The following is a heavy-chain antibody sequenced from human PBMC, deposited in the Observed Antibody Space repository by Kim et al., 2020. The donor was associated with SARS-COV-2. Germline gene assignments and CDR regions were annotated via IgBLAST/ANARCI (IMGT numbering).Heavy chain of an antibody. D-gene: IGHD3-16*01. Sequence: RSSRNIYNADSVKGRFTNSRDKAKNSLYRQMNSLGDEETAVYYCAGGGGDYWGQGTLVTVSS. CDR3: AGGGGDY. CDR2: RSSRNI. J-gene: IGHJ4*02. V-gene: IGHV3-48*02.